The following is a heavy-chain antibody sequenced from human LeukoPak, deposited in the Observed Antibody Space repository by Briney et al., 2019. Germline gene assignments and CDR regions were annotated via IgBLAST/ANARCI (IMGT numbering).Heavy chain of an antibody. CDR3: ARRDVGYYYFDF. Sequence: SETLSLTCAVYGGSFSGYYWSWIRQPPGKGLEWIGEINHSGSTNYNPSLKSRVTISVDTSKNQFSPKLSSVTAADTAVYYCARRDVGYYYFDFWGQGTLVTVSS. CDR1: GGSFSGYY. J-gene: IGHJ4*02. D-gene: IGHD3-22*01. CDR2: INHSGST. V-gene: IGHV4-34*01.